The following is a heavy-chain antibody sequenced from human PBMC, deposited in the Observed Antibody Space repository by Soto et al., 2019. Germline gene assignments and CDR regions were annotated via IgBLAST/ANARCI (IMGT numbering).Heavy chain of an antibody. CDR3: AREVQVHTPAFVY. D-gene: IGHD3-10*01. Sequence: QVQLVQSGAEMKKPGSSVKVSCQSSGGTFNTYAMNWVRQAPGQGPEWIGDISPMFGAAKYAPKFQGRVTITANESTGTSYMQLSSLASEDSALYFCAREVQVHTPAFVYWGQGTLVTVSS. CDR1: GGTFNTYA. V-gene: IGHV1-69*19. J-gene: IGHJ4*02. CDR2: ISPMFGAA.